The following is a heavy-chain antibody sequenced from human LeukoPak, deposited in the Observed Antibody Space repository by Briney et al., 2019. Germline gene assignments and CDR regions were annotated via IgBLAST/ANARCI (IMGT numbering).Heavy chain of an antibody. CDR1: DGSISGYY. J-gene: IGHJ4*02. D-gene: IGHD6-19*01. V-gene: IGHV4-34*01. Sequence: SETLSLTCAVYDGSISGYYWSWIRQPPGKELEWIGEINHSGSTNYNPSLKSRVTISVDTSKNQFSLKLSSVTAADTAVYYCARGPAGYSSGWFDYWGQGALVTVSS. CDR2: INHSGST. CDR3: ARGPAGYSSGWFDY.